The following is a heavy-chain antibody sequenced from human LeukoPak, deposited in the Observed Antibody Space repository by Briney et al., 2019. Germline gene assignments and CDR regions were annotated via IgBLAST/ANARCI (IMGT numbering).Heavy chain of an antibody. J-gene: IGHJ4*02. V-gene: IGHV4-34*01. CDR2: INHSGST. CDR3: ARPRYGSGCLDS. Sequence: SETLSLTCAVYGGSFSGHYWTWIRQPPGMGLEWIGEINHSGSTTYNPFLNTRVTISVDTSKNQISLKLSSVTAADTAVYYCARPRYGSGCLDSWGQGTLVTVSS. D-gene: IGHD3-10*01. CDR1: GGSFSGHY.